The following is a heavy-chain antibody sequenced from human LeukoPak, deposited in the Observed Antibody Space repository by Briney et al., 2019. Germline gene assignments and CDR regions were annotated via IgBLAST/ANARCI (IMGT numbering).Heavy chain of an antibody. D-gene: IGHD6-19*01. J-gene: IGHJ6*03. CDR3: ARGTSIAVAGTWGVGYYSYYMDV. CDR1: GGSFSGYY. V-gene: IGHV4-34*01. Sequence: SETLSLTCAVYGGSFSGYYWSWIRQPPGKGLEWIGETNHSGSTNYNPSLKSRVTISVDTSRNQFSLKLSSVTAADTAVYYCARGTSIAVAGTWGVGYYSYYMDVWGKGTTVTVSS. CDR2: TNHSGST.